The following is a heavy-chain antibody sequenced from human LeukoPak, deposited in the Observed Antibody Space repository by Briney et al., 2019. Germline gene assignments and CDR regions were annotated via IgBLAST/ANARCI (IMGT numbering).Heavy chain of an antibody. Sequence: ASVKVSCKISGYRLAELSMTWVRQAPGRGLEWMGGVNPEDGKTLYAQKFQGRVIMTEDTSTDTAYMGLSRLRSDDTAIYFCANGPVAFGFDIWGQGTLVTVSS. J-gene: IGHJ3*02. V-gene: IGHV1-24*01. CDR2: VNPEDGKT. CDR1: GYRLAELS. CDR3: ANGPVAFGFDI. D-gene: IGHD3-10*01.